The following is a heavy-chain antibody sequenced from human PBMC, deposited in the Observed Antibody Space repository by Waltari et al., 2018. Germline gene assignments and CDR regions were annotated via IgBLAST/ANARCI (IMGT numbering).Heavy chain of an antibody. CDR3: ATPEYEGAFDI. CDR2: IIPIVGKA. J-gene: IGHJ3*02. Sequence: QVQLVQSGAEVKKPGSSVKVSCKASGCPFSSYSLTWGRQAPGQGLDGMGGIIPIVGKANYAQKFQGRVTITADESTSTAYMELSSLRSEDTAVYYCATPEYEGAFDIWGQGTMVTVSS. V-gene: IGHV1-69*01. CDR1: GCPFSSYS. D-gene: IGHD6-6*01.